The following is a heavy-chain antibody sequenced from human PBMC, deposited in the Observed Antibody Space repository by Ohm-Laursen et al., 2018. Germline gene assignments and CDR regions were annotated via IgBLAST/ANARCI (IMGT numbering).Heavy chain of an antibody. V-gene: IGHV1-69*04. CDR2: IIPILGIA. Sequence: SSVKVSCKASGGTFSSYAISWVRQAPGQGFEWMGRIIPILGIANYAQKFQGRVTITADKSTSTAYMELSSLRSEDTAVYYCARPRGSSGAFDIWGQGTMVTVSS. CDR1: GGTFSSYA. D-gene: IGHD1-26*01. CDR3: ARPRGSSGAFDI. J-gene: IGHJ3*02.